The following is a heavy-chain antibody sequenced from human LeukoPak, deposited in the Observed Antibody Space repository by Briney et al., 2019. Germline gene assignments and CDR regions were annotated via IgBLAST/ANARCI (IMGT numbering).Heavy chain of an antibody. CDR1: GFTFSSYS. D-gene: IGHD4-23*01. Sequence: GGPLRLSCAASGFTFSSYSMNWVRKAPGKGLEWVSSISSSSSYIYYADSVKGRFTISRDNAKNSLYLQMNSLRAEDTAVYYCASAGGNSFHYYYMDVWGKGTTVTVSS. CDR3: ASAGGNSFHYYYMDV. CDR2: ISSSSSYI. V-gene: IGHV3-21*01. J-gene: IGHJ6*03.